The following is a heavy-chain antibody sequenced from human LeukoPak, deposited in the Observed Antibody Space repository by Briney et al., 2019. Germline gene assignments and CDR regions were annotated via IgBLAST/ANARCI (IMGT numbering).Heavy chain of an antibody. CDR1: GYTFTSYG. CDR3: ARDKEYYYGSGVGYFDY. CDR2: ISAYNVNT. Sequence: ASVKVSCKASGYTFTSYGISWVRQAPGQGLEWMGWISAYNVNTNYAQKLQGRVTMTTDTSTSTAYMELRSLRSDDTAVYYCARDKEYYYGSGVGYFDYWGQGTLVTVSS. J-gene: IGHJ4*02. V-gene: IGHV1-18*04. D-gene: IGHD3-10*01.